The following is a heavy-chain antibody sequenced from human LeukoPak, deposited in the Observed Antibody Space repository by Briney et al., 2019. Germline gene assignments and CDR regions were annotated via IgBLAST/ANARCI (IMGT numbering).Heavy chain of an antibody. CDR2: IYYRGST. J-gene: IGHJ5*02. V-gene: IGHV4-39*07. D-gene: IGHD5-12*01. CDR3: ARARRSYDGGNWFDP. Sequence: SETLSLTCIVSGGSISSGTSYWGWIRQPPGEGLEWIGSIYYRGSTYYNPSLKSRVTISVDTSKNQFSLKLSSVTAADTAVYYCARARRSYDGGNWFDPWGQGTLVTVSS. CDR1: GGSISSGTSY.